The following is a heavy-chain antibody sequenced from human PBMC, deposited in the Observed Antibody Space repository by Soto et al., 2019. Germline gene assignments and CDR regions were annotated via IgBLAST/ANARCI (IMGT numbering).Heavy chain of an antibody. J-gene: IGHJ4*02. D-gene: IGHD3-16*01. CDR2: ISGSGDST. CDR3: AKGAWGYYFDY. CDR1: GFTFSSYA. Sequence: EVQLLESGGGLVQPGGSLRLSCAASGFTFSSYAMSWVRQATGKGLEWVSAISGSGDSTYYADSVKGRFTISRDNTKNTLYLQMNSMRAEDTAVYYCAKGAWGYYFDYWGQGTMVTVSS. V-gene: IGHV3-23*01.